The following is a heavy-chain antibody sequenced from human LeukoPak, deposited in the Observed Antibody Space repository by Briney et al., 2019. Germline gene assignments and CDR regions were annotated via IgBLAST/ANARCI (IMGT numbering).Heavy chain of an antibody. Sequence: GGSLRLSCAASGFTFSSYSMNWVRQAPGKGLEWVSSISSSSSYIYYADSVKGRFTISRDNAKNSLYLQMNSLRAEDTAVYYCARELYTYDILTGPYYYYGMDVWGQGTTVTVSS. CDR3: ARELYTYDILTGPYYYYGMDV. D-gene: IGHD3-9*01. CDR2: ISSSSSYI. V-gene: IGHV3-21*01. J-gene: IGHJ6*02. CDR1: GFTFSSYS.